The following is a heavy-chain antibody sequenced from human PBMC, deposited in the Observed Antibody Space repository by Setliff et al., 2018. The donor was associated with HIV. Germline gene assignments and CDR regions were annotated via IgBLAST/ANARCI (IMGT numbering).Heavy chain of an antibody. CDR3: VRDRSDWLRGDFYMDV. V-gene: IGHV1-2*02. CDR1: EFTYSDYY. Sequence: ASVKVSCKASEFTYSDYYIHWVRQAPGQGLECMGWINPNTGGTVYAQKFQGRVIMTRDTSARTAHMELASLTSDDTGVYYCVRDRSDWLRGDFYMDVWGNGTTVTV. CDR2: INPNTGGT. J-gene: IGHJ6*03. D-gene: IGHD6-19*01.